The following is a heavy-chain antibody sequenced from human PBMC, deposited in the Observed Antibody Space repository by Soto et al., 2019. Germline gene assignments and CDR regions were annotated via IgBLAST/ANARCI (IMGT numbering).Heavy chain of an antibody. CDR1: GLTFRNYG. CDR3: ARVRYCRSTSCHPLHDAFDI. D-gene: IGHD2-2*01. CDR2: IWQDGSNK. Sequence: LTMSCAASGLTFRNYGMHWVRQAHGNGLESVAVIWQDGSNKYYADSVKGRFTISRDNSKNTLYLQMNSLRAEDTAVYYCARVRYCRSTSCHPLHDAFDIWGQGTMVIVSS. V-gene: IGHV3-33*01. J-gene: IGHJ3*02.